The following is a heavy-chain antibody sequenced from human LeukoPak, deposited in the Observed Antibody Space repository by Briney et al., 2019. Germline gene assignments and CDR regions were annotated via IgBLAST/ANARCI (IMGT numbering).Heavy chain of an antibody. Sequence: GGSLRLSCAASGFTFSTYSMNWFRQAPGKGLEWVSYIGGSRSGSSGSIIYYADSVKGRFTISRDNAKNSLYLQMNSLRAEDTAVYYCARDHGDYVGDRLDYWGQGTLVTVSS. J-gene: IGHJ4*02. D-gene: IGHD4-17*01. V-gene: IGHV3-48*04. CDR1: GFTFSTYS. CDR3: ARDHGDYVGDRLDY. CDR2: IGGSRSGSSGSII.